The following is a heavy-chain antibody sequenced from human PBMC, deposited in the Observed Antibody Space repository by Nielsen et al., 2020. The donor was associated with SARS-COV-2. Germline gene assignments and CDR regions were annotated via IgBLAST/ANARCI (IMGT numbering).Heavy chain of an antibody. V-gene: IGHV5-10-1*01. CDR3: ARSPKPYYFDY. CDR2: IDPSDSYT. Sequence: GESLKISCAASGFTVNRNYMSWVRQPPGKGLEWMGRIDPSDSYTNYSPSFQGHVTISADKSISTAYLQWSSLKASDTAMYYCARSPKPYYFDYWGQGTLVTVSS. J-gene: IGHJ4*02. D-gene: IGHD1-14*01. CDR1: GFTVNRNY.